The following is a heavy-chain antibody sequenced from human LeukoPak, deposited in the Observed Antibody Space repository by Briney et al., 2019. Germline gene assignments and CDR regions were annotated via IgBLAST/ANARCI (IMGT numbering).Heavy chain of an antibody. CDR2: INPSGGST. J-gene: IGHJ3*02. Sequence: GASVKVSCKASGYTFTSYYMHWVRQAPGQGLEWMGIINPSGGSTSYAQKFQGRVTMTRDTSTSTVYMELSSLRSEDTAVYYCARGGPYYYGSGSSGHHDAFGIWGQGTMVTVSS. CDR1: GYTFTSYY. D-gene: IGHD3-10*01. V-gene: IGHV1-46*01. CDR3: ARGGPYYYGSGSSGHHDAFGI.